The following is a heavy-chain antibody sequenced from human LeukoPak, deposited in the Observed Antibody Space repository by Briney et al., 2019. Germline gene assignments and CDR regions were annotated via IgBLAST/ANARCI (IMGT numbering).Heavy chain of an antibody. CDR3: AKVWGYYGSGSYYYFDY. V-gene: IGHV3-23*01. J-gene: IGHJ4*02. Sequence: GGSLRLSCAASGFTFSNYAMSWVRQAPGKGLEWVSTISGGGGSTYYADSVKGRFTISRDNSKNTLYLQMNSLRAEDTAVYYCAKVWGYYGSGSYYYFDYWGQGTLVTVSS. D-gene: IGHD3-10*01. CDR2: ISGGGGST. CDR1: GFTFSNYA.